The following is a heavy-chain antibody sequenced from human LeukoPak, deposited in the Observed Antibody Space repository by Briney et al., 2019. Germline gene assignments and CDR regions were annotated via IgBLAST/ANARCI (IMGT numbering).Heavy chain of an antibody. CDR2: ISGSGGST. CDR3: AKSLTYYDFWSGYPFDY. CDR1: GGSFSGYY. D-gene: IGHD3-3*01. J-gene: IGHJ4*02. Sequence: ETLSLTCAVYGGSFSGYYWSWIRQAPGKGLEWVSAISGSGGSTYYADSVKGRFTISRDNSKNTLYLQMNSLRAEDTAVYYCAKSLTYYDFWSGYPFDYWGQGTLVTVSS. V-gene: IGHV3-23*01.